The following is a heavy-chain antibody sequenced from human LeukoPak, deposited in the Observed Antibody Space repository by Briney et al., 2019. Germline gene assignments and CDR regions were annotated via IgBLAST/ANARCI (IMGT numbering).Heavy chain of an antibody. J-gene: IGHJ5*02. CDR1: GGSISSYY. CDR2: MYYRGNT. CDR3: ARGVYCSGGSCYSDYPWFDP. D-gene: IGHD2-15*01. Sequence: PSETLSLTCTVSGGSISSYYWSWIRQPPGKGLEWIGYMYYRGNTNYNPSLKSRVTISVDTSKNQFSLKLSSVTAADTAVYYCARGVYCSGGSCYSDYPWFDPWGQGTLVTVSS. V-gene: IGHV4-59*01.